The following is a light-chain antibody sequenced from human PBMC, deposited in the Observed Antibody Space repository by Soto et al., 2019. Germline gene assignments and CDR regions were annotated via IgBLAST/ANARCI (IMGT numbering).Light chain of an antibody. J-gene: IGKJ1*01. CDR1: QSFSSRY. V-gene: IGKV3-20*01. CDR2: GAS. CDR3: QQYNSYLGT. Sequence: ENVLTQSPGTLSLSPGERATLSCRASQSFSSRYLAWYQQKPGQAPRLLIYGASTRATGIPDRFSGSGSGTDFTLTISRLEPEDFATYYCQQYNSYLGTFGQGTKVEIK.